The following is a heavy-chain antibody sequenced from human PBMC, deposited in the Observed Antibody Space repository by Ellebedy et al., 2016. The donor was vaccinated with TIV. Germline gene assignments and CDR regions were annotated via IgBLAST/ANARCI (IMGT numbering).Heavy chain of an antibody. CDR1: GCTFNTYG. J-gene: IGHJ4*02. CDR3: AREAWDGDYYVDY. Sequence: GESLMISCAASGCTFNTYGMHWVRQAPGKGLEWVAIIWNDGSDKQYADSVKGRITISRDNSKNTRYLQMNSLRAEYTAVYYCAREAWDGDYYVDYWGQGTLVTVST. D-gene: IGHD4-17*01. V-gene: IGHV3-33*01. CDR2: IWNDGSDK.